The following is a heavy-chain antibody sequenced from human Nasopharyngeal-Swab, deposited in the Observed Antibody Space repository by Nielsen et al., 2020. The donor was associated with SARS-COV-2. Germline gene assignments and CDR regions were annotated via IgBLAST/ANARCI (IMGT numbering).Heavy chain of an antibody. J-gene: IGHJ6*02. CDR1: GGTFSSYA. D-gene: IGHD4-11*01. V-gene: IGHV1-69*13. CDR3: ARGLTTVTTYYYYGMDV. CDR2: IIPIFGTA. Sequence: SVKVSCKASGGTFSSYAISWVRQAPEQGLEWMGGIIPIFGTANYAQKFQGRVTITADESTSTAYMELSSLRSEDTAVYYCARGLTTVTTYYYYGMDVWGQGTTVTVSS.